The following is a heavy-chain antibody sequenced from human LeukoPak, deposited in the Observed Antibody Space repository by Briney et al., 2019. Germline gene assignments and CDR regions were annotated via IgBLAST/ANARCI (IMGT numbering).Heavy chain of an antibody. Sequence: SETLSLTCAVYGGSFSGYYWRWIRQPPGKGLEWIGEINHSGSTNYNPSLKSRVTISVDTSKNQFSLKLSSVTAADTAVYYCARASGKRYYYYGMDVWGKGTTVTVSS. CDR2: INHSGST. CDR1: GGSFSGYY. J-gene: IGHJ6*04. V-gene: IGHV4-34*01. D-gene: IGHD3-10*01. CDR3: ARASGKRYYYYGMDV.